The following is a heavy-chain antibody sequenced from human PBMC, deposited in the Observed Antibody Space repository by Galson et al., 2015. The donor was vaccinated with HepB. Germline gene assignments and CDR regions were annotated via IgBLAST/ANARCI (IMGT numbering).Heavy chain of an antibody. J-gene: IGHJ5*02. V-gene: IGHV1-24*01. Sequence: SVKVSCKVSGYTLTELSMHWVRQAPGKGLEWMGGFDPEDGETIYAQKFQGRVTMTEDTSTDTAYMELSSLRSEDTAVYYCATDGSFRLWFGETDHKNNWFDPWGQGTLVTVSS. CDR3: ATDGSFRLWFGETDHKNNWFDP. CDR2: FDPEDGET. D-gene: IGHD3-10*01. CDR1: GYTLTELS.